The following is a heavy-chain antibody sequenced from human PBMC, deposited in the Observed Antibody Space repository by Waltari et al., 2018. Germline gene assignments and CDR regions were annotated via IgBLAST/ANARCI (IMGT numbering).Heavy chain of an antibody. CDR3: ARSSAGMPRWLGDY. D-gene: IGHD5-12*01. CDR1: GDSISSSNYA. J-gene: IGHJ4*02. CDR2: VYYSGTT. V-gene: IGHV4-39*01. Sequence: QLQLQESGPGLVKPSEPLSLSCSVSGDSISSSNYAWGWIRQPPGTGLEWIASVYYSGTTYYNPSLKSRVTISADTSRNQFYLRLTSVTATDTAVYYCARSSAGMPRWLGDYWGQGILVTVSS.